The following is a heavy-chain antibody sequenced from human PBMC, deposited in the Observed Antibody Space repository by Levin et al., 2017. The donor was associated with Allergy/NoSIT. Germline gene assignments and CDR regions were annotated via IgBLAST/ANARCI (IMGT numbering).Heavy chain of an antibody. J-gene: IGHJ4*02. D-gene: IGHD4-17*01. CDR3: ARDRGGDYGDYYFDS. Sequence: SQTLSLPCDVSGASISSKNWWSWVRQPPGKGLEWIGEIDHSGSTNYNSSLESRATISVDKAKHQFSLKVTSLTAADPAVYYCARDRGGDYGDYYFDSWGQGTRVTVSS. V-gene: IGHV4-4*02. CDR2: IDHSGST. CDR1: GASISSKNW.